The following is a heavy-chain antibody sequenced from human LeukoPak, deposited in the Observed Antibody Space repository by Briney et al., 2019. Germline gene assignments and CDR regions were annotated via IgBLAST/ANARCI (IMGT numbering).Heavy chain of an antibody. Sequence: SETLSLTCAVYGGSFSGYFWSWIRQPPGKGLEWIGEINYSGGTNYNPSLKSRVTISVDTSKNQFSLKMNSVTAADTAVYYCARAPSGEVESAARGDYLDYWGQGTLVTVSS. CDR3: ARAPSGEVESAARGDYLDY. D-gene: IGHD6-13*01. CDR2: INYSGGT. J-gene: IGHJ4*02. V-gene: IGHV4-34*01. CDR1: GGSFSGYF.